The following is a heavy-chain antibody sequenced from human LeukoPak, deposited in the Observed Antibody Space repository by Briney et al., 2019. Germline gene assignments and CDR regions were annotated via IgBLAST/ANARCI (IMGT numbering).Heavy chain of an antibody. Sequence: GGSLRLSCAASGFTFSSYGMHWVRQAPGKGPEWVAVIWYDGSNKYYADSVKGRFTISRDNSKNTLYLQMNSLRAEDTAVYYCARDTYSSSWYPDYWGQGTLVTVSS. J-gene: IGHJ4*02. V-gene: IGHV3-33*01. CDR1: GFTFSSYG. CDR3: ARDTYSSSWYPDY. D-gene: IGHD6-13*01. CDR2: IWYDGSNK.